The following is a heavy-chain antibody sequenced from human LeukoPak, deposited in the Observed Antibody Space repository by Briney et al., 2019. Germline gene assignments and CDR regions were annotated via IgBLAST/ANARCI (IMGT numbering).Heavy chain of an antibody. J-gene: IGHJ4*02. Sequence: GGSLRLSCAASGFTFSRSAMTWVRQTPGRGLDWVSSISSSGNTYYADSVKGRFTISRDNSKNMLYLQMNSLRAEDTAVYYCVKGRISEDGLDFWGQGTLVTVSS. CDR3: VKGRISEDGLDF. CDR2: ISSSGNT. D-gene: IGHD6-13*01. V-gene: IGHV3-23*01. CDR1: GFTFSRSA.